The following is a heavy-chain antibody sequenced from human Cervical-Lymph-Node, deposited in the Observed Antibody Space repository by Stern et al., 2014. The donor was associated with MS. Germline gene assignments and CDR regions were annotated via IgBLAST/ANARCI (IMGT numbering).Heavy chain of an antibody. Sequence: DQLVQSGGGLVQPGGSLRLSCAVSGFTFSSYAVGWVRQAPGKGLEWVSGISGSGGSTYYAESVKGRFTISRDNSKNKVYLQMNSLRAEDTAVYYCAKATSVAAAGTWFDYWGQGTLVTVSS. J-gene: IGHJ4*02. V-gene: IGHV3-23*04. CDR3: AKATSVAAAGTWFDY. CDR2: ISGSGGST. D-gene: IGHD6-13*01. CDR1: GFTFSSYA.